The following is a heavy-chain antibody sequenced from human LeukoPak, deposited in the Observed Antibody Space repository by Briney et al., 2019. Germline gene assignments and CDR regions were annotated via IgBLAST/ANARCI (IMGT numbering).Heavy chain of an antibody. Sequence: GGSLRLSCTASGFSFSTYAMNWVRQAPGKGLEWVSVIIGNAAMTDYADSVKGRFTISRDNSKNTLYLQMDSLRAEDTAVYYSVKDRTPDGYYSVDYWGQGTLVTVSS. CDR3: VKDRTPDGYYSVDY. J-gene: IGHJ4*02. CDR2: IIGNAAMT. V-gene: IGHV3-23*01. D-gene: IGHD3-3*01. CDR1: GFSFSTYA.